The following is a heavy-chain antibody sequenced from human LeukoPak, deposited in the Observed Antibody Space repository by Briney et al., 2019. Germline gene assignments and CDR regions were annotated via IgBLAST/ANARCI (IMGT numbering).Heavy chain of an antibody. CDR2: IIPIFGTA. Sequence: GASVKVSCKASGGTFSSYAISWVRQAPGQGLEWMGGIIPIFGTANYAQKFQGRVTITADKSTSTAYMEPSSLRSEDTAVYYCARETHTMVRGVIKGSNWFDPWGQGTLVTVSS. CDR3: ARETHTMVRGVIKGSNWFDP. D-gene: IGHD3-10*01. CDR1: GGTFSSYA. V-gene: IGHV1-69*06. J-gene: IGHJ5*02.